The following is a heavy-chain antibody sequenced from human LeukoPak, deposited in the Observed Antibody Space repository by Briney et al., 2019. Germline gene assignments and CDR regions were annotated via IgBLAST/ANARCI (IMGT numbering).Heavy chain of an antibody. CDR2: IKQNGSEK. CDR3: ARERGWPLHYFDY. J-gene: IGHJ4*02. Sequence: PGGSLRLSCAASGFTFSSYWMSSVPQAPRKALEWGANIKQNGSEKYYVDSVKSLFTISRDNAKNSLYLQMNSLRAEDTAMYYCARERGWPLHYFDYWGQGTLVTVSS. V-gene: IGHV3-7*04. CDR1: GFTFSSYW. D-gene: IGHD5-24*01.